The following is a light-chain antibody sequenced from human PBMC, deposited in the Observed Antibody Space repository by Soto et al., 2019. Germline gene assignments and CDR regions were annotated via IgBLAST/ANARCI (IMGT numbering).Light chain of an antibody. V-gene: IGLV2-14*03. J-gene: IGLJ2*01. CDR3: SSYTTTNTLVV. CDR2: DVS. CDR1: SSDVGAFNY. Sequence: QSALTQPASVSGSPGQSITISCTGTSSDVGAFNYVSWYQQRPGKAPKLMIFDVSNRPSGISIRFSGSKSGNTASLTISGLQAEDEAHYYCSSYTTTNTLVVFGGGTKVTVL.